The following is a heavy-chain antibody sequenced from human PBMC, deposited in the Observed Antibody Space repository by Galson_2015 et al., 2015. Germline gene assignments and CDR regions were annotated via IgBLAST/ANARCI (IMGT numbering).Heavy chain of an antibody. CDR3: ARDGEYSSSWDAFGI. V-gene: IGHV3-21*01. CDR1: GFTFSSYS. D-gene: IGHD6-6*01. CDR2: ISSSSSYI. J-gene: IGHJ3*02. Sequence: SLRLSCAASGFTFSSYSMNWVRQAPGKGLEWVSSISSSSSYIYYADSVKGRFTISRDNAKNSLYLQMNSLRAEDTAVYYCARDGEYSSSWDAFGIWGQGTRVTVSS.